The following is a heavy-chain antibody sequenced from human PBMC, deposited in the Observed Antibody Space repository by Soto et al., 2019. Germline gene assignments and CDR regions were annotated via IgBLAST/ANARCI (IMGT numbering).Heavy chain of an antibody. CDR3: AASRLRFLEWLSYNWFDP. CDR1: GGSISSSSYY. CDR2: IYYSGST. J-gene: IGHJ5*02. Sequence: PSETLSLTCTVSGGSISSSSYYWGWIRQPPGKGLEWIGSIYYSGSTYYNPSLKSRVTISVDTSKNQFSLKLSSVTAADTAVYYCAASRLRFLEWLSYNWFDPWGQGTLVTVSS. V-gene: IGHV4-39*01. D-gene: IGHD3-3*01.